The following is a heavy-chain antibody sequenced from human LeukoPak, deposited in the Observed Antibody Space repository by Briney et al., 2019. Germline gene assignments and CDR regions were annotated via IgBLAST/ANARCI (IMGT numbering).Heavy chain of an antibody. Sequence: GGSLRLSCAASGFTFSSYAMSWVRQAPVKGLEWVSAISGSGGSTYYADSVKGRFTISRDNSKNTLYLQMNSLRAEDTAVYYCAKDPAVVDTAMVTGYWGQGTLVTVSS. V-gene: IGHV3-23*01. CDR1: GFTFSSYA. D-gene: IGHD5-18*01. J-gene: IGHJ4*02. CDR2: ISGSGGST. CDR3: AKDPAVVDTAMVTGY.